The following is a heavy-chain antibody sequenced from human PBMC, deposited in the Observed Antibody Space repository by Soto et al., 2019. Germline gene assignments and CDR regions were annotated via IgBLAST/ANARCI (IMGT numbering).Heavy chain of an antibody. CDR2: FDPEDGET. J-gene: IGHJ4*02. V-gene: IGHV1-24*01. CDR1: S. D-gene: IGHD6-19*01. CDR3: ATPTPSRARGSGRYLGY. Sequence: SLCSLRHAPEKGLEGMGGFDPEDGETMYAQKFQGRVTMTEDTSTDTAYMELSSLRSEDTAVYYCATPTPSRARGSGRYLGYWGQRTFVTLYS.